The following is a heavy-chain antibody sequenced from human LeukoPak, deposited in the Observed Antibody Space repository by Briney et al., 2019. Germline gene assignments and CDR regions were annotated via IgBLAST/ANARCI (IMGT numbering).Heavy chain of an antibody. D-gene: IGHD3-16*02. CDR3: AKESGPYDYVWGSYRLTYYYYYYMDV. J-gene: IGHJ6*03. CDR2: IWYDGSNK. V-gene: IGHV3-33*06. CDR1: GFTFSSYG. Sequence: PGRSLRLSCAASGFTFSSYGMHWVRQAPGKGLEWVAVIWYDGSNKYYADSVKGRFTFSRDNSKNTLYLQMNSLRAEDTAVYYCAKESGPYDYVWGSYRLTYYYYYYMDVWGKGTTVTVSS.